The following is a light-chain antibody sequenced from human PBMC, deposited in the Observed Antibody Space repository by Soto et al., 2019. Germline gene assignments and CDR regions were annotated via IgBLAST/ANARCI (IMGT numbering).Light chain of an antibody. Sequence: EIVMTQSPATLSVSPGERATLSCRASQSVRINLAWYQQKPGQAPRRLIYGASTRATVIPARFSDSGSVTEFTLTISNLQSEDFAVYYCQQYNNWPPITFGQGTRLEIK. CDR2: GAS. V-gene: IGKV3-15*01. CDR1: QSVRIN. J-gene: IGKJ5*01. CDR3: QQYNNWPPIT.